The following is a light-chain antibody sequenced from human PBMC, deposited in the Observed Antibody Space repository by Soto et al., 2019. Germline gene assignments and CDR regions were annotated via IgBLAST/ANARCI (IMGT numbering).Light chain of an antibody. CDR2: GAS. CDR1: QSVSSYY. J-gene: IGKJ5*01. V-gene: IGKV3-20*01. Sequence: EIVLTQSPGTLSLSPGERATLSCRASQSVSSYYLAWYQQKPGQAPRLLIYGASSRATGIPDRFSGSGSGTDFSLTISRLEPEDFAVYYCQQYGSSRITFGQGTRLAIK. CDR3: QQYGSSRIT.